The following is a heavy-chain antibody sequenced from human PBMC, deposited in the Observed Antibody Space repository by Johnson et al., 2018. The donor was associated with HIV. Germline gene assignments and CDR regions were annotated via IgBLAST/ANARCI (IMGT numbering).Heavy chain of an antibody. CDR1: GFTFNNYA. D-gene: IGHD3-16*01. J-gene: IGHJ3*01. CDR2: ISYDGSNK. Sequence: QEQLVESGGGVVQPGRSVRLSCAASGFTFNNYAMHWVRQAPGQGLEWVAVISYDGSNKYYAASVKGRFTLSRDNSKNILYLQMNSLRPEDTAVYYCARANLSPFGGVNDAFDVWGQGTMVAVSS. V-gene: IGHV3-30-3*01. CDR3: ARANLSPFGGVNDAFDV.